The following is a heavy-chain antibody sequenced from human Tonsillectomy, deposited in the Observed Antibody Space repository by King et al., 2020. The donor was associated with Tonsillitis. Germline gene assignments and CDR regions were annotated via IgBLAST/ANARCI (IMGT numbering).Heavy chain of an antibody. D-gene: IGHD3-3*01. CDR3: ARGGGTIFGVIVADSYYYYMDV. CDR1: GGSFSGYY. J-gene: IGHJ6*03. Sequence: VQLQQWGARLLKPSETLSLTCAVYGGSFSGYYWTWIRQPPGKGLEWIVEINHSGSTNYNPSLKSRGTMSVDTSKNQFSLTLSSVTAADTAVYYCARGGGTIFGVIVADSYYYYMDVWGKGTTVTVSS. CDR2: INHSGST. V-gene: IGHV4-34*01.